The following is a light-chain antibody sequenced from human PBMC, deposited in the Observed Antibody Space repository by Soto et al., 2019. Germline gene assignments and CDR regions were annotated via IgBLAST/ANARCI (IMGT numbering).Light chain of an antibody. CDR1: ASNIGSKS. CDR3: AAWDDSLEEYV. CDR2: SSI. V-gene: IGLV1-44*01. J-gene: IGLJ1*01. Sequence: QSVLTQPPSASGTPGQRVTISCSGSASNIGSKSVNWYQQFPGTAPKLLIYSSIYRPSGVPARMSASKSGTSASLAFSGLQSEDEADYFCAAWDDSLEEYVFGTGTKVTVL.